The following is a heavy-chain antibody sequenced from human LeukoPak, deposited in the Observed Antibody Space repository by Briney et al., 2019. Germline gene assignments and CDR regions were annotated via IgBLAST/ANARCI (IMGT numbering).Heavy chain of an antibody. CDR1: GGSISSGDYY. J-gene: IGHJ4*02. Sequence: SQTLSLTCTVSGGSISSGDYYWSWIRQPPGKGLEWIGYIYYSGSTYYNPSLKSQVTISVDTSKNQFSLKLSSVTAADTAVYYCARGYDFWSGPPDSDYWGQGTLVTVSS. CDR2: IYYSGST. V-gene: IGHV4-30-4*08. D-gene: IGHD3-3*01. CDR3: ARGYDFWSGPPDSDY.